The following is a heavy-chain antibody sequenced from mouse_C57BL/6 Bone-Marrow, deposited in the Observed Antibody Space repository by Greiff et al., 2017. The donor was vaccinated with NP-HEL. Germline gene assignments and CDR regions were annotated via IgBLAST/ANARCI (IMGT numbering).Heavy chain of an antibody. V-gene: IGHV1-26*01. CDR1: GYTFTDYY. CDR3: ATAYGNYGKDY. J-gene: IGHJ2*01. D-gene: IGHD2-1*01. Sequence: VQLQQSGPELVKPGASVKISCKASGYTFTDYYMNWVKQSHGKSLEWIGDINPNNGGTSYNQKFKGKATLTVDKSSSTAYMELRSLTSEDSAVYYCATAYGNYGKDYWGQGTTLTVSS. CDR2: INPNNGGT.